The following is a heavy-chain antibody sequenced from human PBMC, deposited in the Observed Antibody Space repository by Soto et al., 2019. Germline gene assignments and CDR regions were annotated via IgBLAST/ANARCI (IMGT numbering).Heavy chain of an antibody. Sequence: QVPLVESGGGVVQPGRSLRLSCAASGFTFSSYGMHWVRQAPGKGLEWVAVIWYDGSNKYYADSVKGRFTISRDNSKTTLDLQMNSLGAEDTAVYYCARKGITALEGVVDAFDIWGQGTMVTVSS. J-gene: IGHJ3*02. CDR2: IWYDGSNK. CDR3: ARKGITALEGVVDAFDI. V-gene: IGHV3-33*01. D-gene: IGHD1-20*01. CDR1: GFTFSSYG.